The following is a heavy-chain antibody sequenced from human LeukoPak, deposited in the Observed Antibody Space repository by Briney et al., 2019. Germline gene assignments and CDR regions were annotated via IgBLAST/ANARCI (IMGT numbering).Heavy chain of an antibody. CDR3: ARGLIILHAFDI. CDR2: MNPNSGNT. J-gene: IGHJ3*02. Sequence: ASVKVSCKASGYTFTSYDINWVRQATGQGLEWMGWMNPNSGNTGYAQKFQGRVTMTRNTSISTAYMELSSLRSEDTAVYHCARGLIILHAFDIWGQGTMVTVSS. D-gene: IGHD3-10*01. CDR1: GYTFTSYD. V-gene: IGHV1-8*01.